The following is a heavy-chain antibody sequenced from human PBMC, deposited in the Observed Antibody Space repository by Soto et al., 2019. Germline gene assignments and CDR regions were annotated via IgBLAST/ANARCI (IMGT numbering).Heavy chain of an antibody. J-gene: IGHJ4*02. CDR2: IYYIGST. CDR1: YY. CDR3: ARGFYDFWIGTFDY. Sequence: YYWSWIRQPPGKGLEWIGYIYYIGSTNYNPSLNSRVTMSVDTSKNQFSLKLSSVTAADTAVYYCARGFYDFWIGTFDYWGQGSLVTVSS. V-gene: IGHV4-59*01. D-gene: IGHD3-3*01.